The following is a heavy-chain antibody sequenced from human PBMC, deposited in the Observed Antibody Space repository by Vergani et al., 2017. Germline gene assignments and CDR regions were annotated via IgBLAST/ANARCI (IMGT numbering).Heavy chain of an antibody. Sequence: QVQLVQSGAEVKQPGSSVKVSCKASGGTFSSYAISWVRQAPGQGLEWMGGMIPIFGTANYAQKFQGRVTITADESTSTAYMELSSLRSEDTAVYYCARVCSGGSCYWDYCCGMDVWGQRTTVTVSS. CDR2: MIPIFGTA. CDR1: GGTFSSYA. J-gene: IGHJ6*02. D-gene: IGHD2-15*01. CDR3: ARVCSGGSCYWDYCCGMDV. V-gene: IGHV1-69*12.